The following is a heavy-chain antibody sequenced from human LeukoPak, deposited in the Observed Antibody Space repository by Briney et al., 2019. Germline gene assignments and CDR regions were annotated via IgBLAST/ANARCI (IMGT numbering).Heavy chain of an antibody. Sequence: SETLSLTCTVSGGSISSSSYYWGWTRQPPGKGLEWIGSIYYSGSTYYNPSLKSRVTISVDTSKNQLSLKLSSVTAADTAVYYCASPSRYCSSTSCYIGYFDLWGRGTLVTVSS. J-gene: IGHJ2*01. CDR3: ASPSRYCSSTSCYIGYFDL. V-gene: IGHV4-39*07. CDR1: GGSISSSSYY. CDR2: IYYSGST. D-gene: IGHD2-2*01.